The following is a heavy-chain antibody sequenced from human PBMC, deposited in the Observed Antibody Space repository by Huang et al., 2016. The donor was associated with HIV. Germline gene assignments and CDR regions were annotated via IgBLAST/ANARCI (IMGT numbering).Heavy chain of an antibody. CDR1: GFTFSSYS. V-gene: IGHV3-23*01. Sequence: EVQLLESGGGLVQPGGSLRLSCAASGFTFSSYSMGWVSQAPGKGLEWVSGISGSGGSTYYADSVKGRCTISRDNSKNTLYLQMNSLRAEDTAVYYCAKPPSISSKYFQHWGQGTLVTVSS. J-gene: IGHJ1*01. CDR2: ISGSGGST. CDR3: AKPPSISSKYFQH. D-gene: IGHD3-3*02.